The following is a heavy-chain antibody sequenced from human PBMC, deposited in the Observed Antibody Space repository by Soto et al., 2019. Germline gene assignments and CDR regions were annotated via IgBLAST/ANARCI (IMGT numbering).Heavy chain of an antibody. CDR3: TRDRGHCSSTSCEDYFDY. Sequence: QVQLVQSGAEVKKPGSSVKVSCKASGGTFSSYAISWVRQAPGQGLEWMGGIIPIFGTANYAQKFQGRVTIPADESTSTAYMELSSLRSEDTAVYYCTRDRGHCSSTSCEDYFDYWGQGTLVTVSS. J-gene: IGHJ4*02. D-gene: IGHD2-2*01. CDR2: IIPIFGTA. V-gene: IGHV1-69*01. CDR1: GGTFSSYA.